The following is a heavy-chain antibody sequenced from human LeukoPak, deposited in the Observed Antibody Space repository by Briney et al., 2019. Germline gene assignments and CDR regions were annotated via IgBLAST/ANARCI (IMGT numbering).Heavy chain of an antibody. D-gene: IGHD3-10*01. CDR3: AKGKTYLDAFDI. Sequence: GGSLGLSCAASGFTFSSYAMSWVRQAPGKGLEWVLAISGSSGSSYYADSVKGRFTIPRDNSKNTLYLQMSSLRAEDTAVYYCAKGKTYLDAFDIWGQGTMVTVSS. CDR2: ISGSSGSS. V-gene: IGHV3-23*01. CDR1: GFTFSSYA. J-gene: IGHJ3*02.